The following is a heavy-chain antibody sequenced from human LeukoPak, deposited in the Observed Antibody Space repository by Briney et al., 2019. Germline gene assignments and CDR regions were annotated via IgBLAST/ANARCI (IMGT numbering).Heavy chain of an antibody. CDR3: AKVPQPDYYFDY. V-gene: IGHV3-30*18. Sequence: GGSLRLSCAASGFTFSTYGMHWVRQAPGKGLEWVAVVSYDGSSIYYADSVKGRFTISRDNSKNTLYLQMNSLRVEDTAVYYCAKVPQPDYYFDYWGQGSLVTVSS. J-gene: IGHJ4*02. CDR2: VSYDGSSI. CDR1: GFTFSTYG.